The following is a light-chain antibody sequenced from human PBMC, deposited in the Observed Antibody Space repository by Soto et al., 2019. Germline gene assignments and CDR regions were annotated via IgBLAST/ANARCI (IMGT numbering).Light chain of an antibody. CDR2: AAS. CDR1: QSTSSY. J-gene: IGKJ2*01. Sequence: DIQMTQSPSSLSASVGHRVTITCRASQSTSSYLNWYQQKPGKAPKLLIYAASSLQSGVPSRFSGSGSGTDFTLTISSLLPEDFATYYCQQSYSTPHTFGQGTKLEIK. CDR3: QQSYSTPHT. V-gene: IGKV1-39*01.